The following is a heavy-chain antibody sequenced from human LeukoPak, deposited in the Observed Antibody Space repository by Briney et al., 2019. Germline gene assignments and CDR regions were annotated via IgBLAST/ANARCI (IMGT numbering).Heavy chain of an antibody. J-gene: IGHJ4*02. V-gene: IGHV3-30-3*01. D-gene: IGHD6-13*01. CDR3: ARDLAAAPY. CDR1: GFTFSSYA. CDR2: ISYDGSNK. Sequence: GGSLRLSCAASGFTFSSYAMHWVRQAPGKGPEWVAVISYDGSNKYYADSVKGRFTISRDNSKNTLYLQMNSLRAEDTAVYYCARDLAAAPYWGQGTLVTVSS.